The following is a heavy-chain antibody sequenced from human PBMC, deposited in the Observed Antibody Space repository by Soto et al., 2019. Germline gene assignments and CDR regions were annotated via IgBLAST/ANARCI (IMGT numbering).Heavy chain of an antibody. D-gene: IGHD6-6*01. Sequence: XWSLSLVFVASGVIFSNFGLHGIRQAPGKGLEWVAVILSDEKIKQYADSVSGRFAIPRDNSKNTLYLQMTSLRAEDTAINCCEIGLRSVLDYWGQGTLVTVSS. CDR2: ILSDEKIK. J-gene: IGHJ4*02. CDR1: GVIFSNFG. CDR3: EIGLRSVLDY. V-gene: IGHV3-33*01.